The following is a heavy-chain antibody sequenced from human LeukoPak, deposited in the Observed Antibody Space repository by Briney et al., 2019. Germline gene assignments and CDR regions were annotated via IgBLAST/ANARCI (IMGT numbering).Heavy chain of an antibody. CDR2: LYYSGST. D-gene: IGHD6-19*01. CDR1: GDSISSSSYY. CDR3: ASRPGYSSGWLIPFDP. Sequence: SETLSLTCTVSGDSISSSSYYWGWIRQPPGKGLEWIGSLYYSGSTNYNPSLKSRVTISVDTSKNQFSLKLSSVTAADTAVYYCASRPGYSSGWLIPFDPWGQGTLVTVSS. J-gene: IGHJ5*02. V-gene: IGHV4-39*07.